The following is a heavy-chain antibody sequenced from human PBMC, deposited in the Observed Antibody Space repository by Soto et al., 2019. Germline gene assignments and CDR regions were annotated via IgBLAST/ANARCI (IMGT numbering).Heavy chain of an antibody. V-gene: IGHV4-59*08. CDR3: ARLDPYDAFDI. CDR1: GGSISSYY. Sequence: SETLSLTCTVSGGSISSYYWSWIRQPPGKGLEWIGYIYYSGSTNYNPSLKSRVTISVDTSKNQFSLKLSSVTAADTAVYYCARLDPYDAFDIWGQGTMVTVSS. CDR2: IYYSGST. J-gene: IGHJ3*02.